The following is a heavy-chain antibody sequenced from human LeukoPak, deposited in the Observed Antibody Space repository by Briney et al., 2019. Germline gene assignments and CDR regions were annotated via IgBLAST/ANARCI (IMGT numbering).Heavy chain of an antibody. Sequence: ASVKVSCKASGYTFTGYYMHWVRQAPGQGLEWMGIINPSGGSTSYAQKFQGRGTMTRDMSTSTVYMELSSLRSEDTAVYYCARAGDSSTSEYYYYYMDVWGKGTTVTVSS. CDR1: GYTFTGYY. V-gene: IGHV1-46*01. CDR2: INPSGGST. D-gene: IGHD6-19*01. J-gene: IGHJ6*03. CDR3: ARAGDSSTSEYYYYYMDV.